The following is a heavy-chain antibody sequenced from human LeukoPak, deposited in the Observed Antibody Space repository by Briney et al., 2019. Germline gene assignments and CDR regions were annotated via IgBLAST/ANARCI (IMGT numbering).Heavy chain of an antibody. CDR3: AKDLLGYCSSTSCPEVDY. D-gene: IGHD2-2*01. V-gene: IGHV3-23*01. CDR2: ISGSGGST. Sequence: HPGGSLRLSCAASGFTFSSYAMSWVRQAPGKGLEWVSAISGSGGSTYYADSVKGRFTISRDNSKNTLYLQMNSLRAEDTAVYYCAKDLLGYCSSTSCPEVDYWGQGTLVTGSS. CDR1: GFTFSSYA. J-gene: IGHJ4*02.